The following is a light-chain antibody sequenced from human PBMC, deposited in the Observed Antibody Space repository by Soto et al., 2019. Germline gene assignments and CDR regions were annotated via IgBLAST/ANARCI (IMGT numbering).Light chain of an antibody. CDR3: QSYDSSNVV. CDR2: EDN. V-gene: IGLV6-57*04. CDR1: SGSIASNY. Sequence: NFLLTQPHSVSESPGKTVTISCTRSSGSIASNYVQWYQQRPGSAPTTVIYEDNQRPSGVPDRFSGSIDSFSNSASLTISGLMTEDEADYYCQSYDSSNVVFGGGTKLTLL. J-gene: IGLJ2*01.